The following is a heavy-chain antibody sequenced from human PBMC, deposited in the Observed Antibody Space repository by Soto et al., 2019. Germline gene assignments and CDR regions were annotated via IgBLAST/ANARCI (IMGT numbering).Heavy chain of an antibody. Sequence: PSETLSLTCTVSGGSISSGGYYWSWIRQHPGKGLEWIGYIYYSGSTYYNPSLKSRVTISVDTSKNQFSLKLSSVTAADTAVYYCARDLIVRGVPNWFDPWGQGTLVTVPS. D-gene: IGHD3-10*01. CDR3: ARDLIVRGVPNWFDP. V-gene: IGHV4-31*03. CDR2: IYYSGST. J-gene: IGHJ5*02. CDR1: GGSISSGGYY.